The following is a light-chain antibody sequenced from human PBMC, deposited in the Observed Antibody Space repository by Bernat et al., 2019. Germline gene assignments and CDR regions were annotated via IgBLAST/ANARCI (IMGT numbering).Light chain of an antibody. J-gene: IGKJ4*01. CDR1: QSLLHGNGFNY. CDR3: MQGLRNQALT. CDR2: LGS. V-gene: IGKV2-28*01. Sequence: DIVMTQSPLSLPVTPGEPASISCRSSQSLLHGNGFNYVDWYLQRPGQSPQLLIYLGSKRASGVPDRFSGSGSGTDFTLKISRVEDEDVGVYYCMQGLRNQALTFGGGTKVDIK.